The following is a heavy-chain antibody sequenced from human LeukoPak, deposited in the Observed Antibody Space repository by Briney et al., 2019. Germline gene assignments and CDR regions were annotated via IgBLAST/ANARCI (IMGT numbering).Heavy chain of an antibody. Sequence: ASVKVSCKASGYTFTNYDINWVRQATGQGLEWMGYMKPNSGNTGYAQKFQGRVTMTRDTSISTAYMELSSLTSEDTAVYYCATELRWKDHWGQGTLVTVSS. CDR3: ATELRWKDH. J-gene: IGHJ4*02. V-gene: IGHV1-8*01. D-gene: IGHD4-23*01. CDR1: GYTFTNYD. CDR2: MKPNSGNT.